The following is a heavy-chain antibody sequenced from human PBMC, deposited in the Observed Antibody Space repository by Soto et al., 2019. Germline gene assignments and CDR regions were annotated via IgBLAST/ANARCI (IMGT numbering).Heavy chain of an antibody. CDR1: GGSISSSSYY. D-gene: IGHD2-2*01. Sequence: LSLTCTVSGGSISSSSYYWGWIRQPPGKGLEWIGSIYYSGSTYYNPSLKSRVTISVDTSKNQFSLKLSSVTAADTAVYYCARPRKDIVVVPAATSDYYYYMDVWGKGTTVTVSS. CDR2: IYYSGST. CDR3: ARPRKDIVVVPAATSDYYYYMDV. V-gene: IGHV4-39*01. J-gene: IGHJ6*03.